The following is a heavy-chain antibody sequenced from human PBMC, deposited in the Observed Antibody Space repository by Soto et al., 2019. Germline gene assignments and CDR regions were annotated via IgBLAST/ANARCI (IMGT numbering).Heavy chain of an antibody. CDR3: AHRGKSRGFGEFFDY. CDR2: IYWDDDK. V-gene: IGHV2-5*02. D-gene: IGHD3-10*01. J-gene: IGHJ4*02. CDR1: GFSLSTSGVG. Sequence: QITLKESGPTLVKPTQTLTLTCTFSGFSLSTSGVGVGWIRQPPGKALEWLALIYWDDDKRYSPSLKSRLTIXXDXSXXQGILTMTNMAPADTAPYYCAHRGKSRGFGEFFDYWGQGALVTVSS.